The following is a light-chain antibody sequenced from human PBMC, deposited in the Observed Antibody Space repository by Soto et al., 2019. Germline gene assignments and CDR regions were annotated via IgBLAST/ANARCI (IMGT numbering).Light chain of an antibody. J-gene: IGKJ5*01. CDR2: GAS. CDR1: QSVSSN. Sequence: EIVLTQSPATLSVSPGEGATLSCRASQSVSSNLAWLQQKPGQAPRLLIYGASTRATGIPARFSGSGSGTDFTLTISRLEPEDFAVYYCQQYGRSSTFGQGTRLEIK. CDR3: QQYGRSST. V-gene: IGKV3-15*01.